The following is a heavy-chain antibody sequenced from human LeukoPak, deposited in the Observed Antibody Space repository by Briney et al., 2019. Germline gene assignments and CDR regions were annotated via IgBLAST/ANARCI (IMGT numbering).Heavy chain of an antibody. J-gene: IGHJ4*02. CDR1: GGSFSGYY. Sequence: SETLSLTCAVYGGSFSGYYWNWIRQPPGKGLEWIGEINNSGSTNYNPSLKSRVTISVDTSKNQFSLKLSSVTAADTAVYYCARGVGATFPDWGQGTLVTVSS. V-gene: IGHV4-34*01. CDR3: ARGVGATFPD. D-gene: IGHD1-26*01. CDR2: INNSGST.